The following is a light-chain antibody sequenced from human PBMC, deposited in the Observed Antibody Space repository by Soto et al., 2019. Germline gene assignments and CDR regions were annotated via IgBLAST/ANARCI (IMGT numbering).Light chain of an antibody. J-gene: IGLJ3*02. CDR3: QTWGTGIPWV. Sequence: QLLLTQSPSASASLGASVKLTCTLSSGHSSYAIAWHQQQPEKGPRYLMKLNSDGSHSKGDGIPDRFSGSSSGAERYLTIASLQSEDEADYYCQTWGTGIPWVFGGGTKHTVL. CDR2: LNSDGSH. V-gene: IGLV4-69*01. CDR1: SGHSSYA.